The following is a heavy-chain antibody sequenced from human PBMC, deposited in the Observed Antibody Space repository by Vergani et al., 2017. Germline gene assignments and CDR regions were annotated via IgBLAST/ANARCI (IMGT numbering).Heavy chain of an antibody. CDR1: GGSISSYY. CDR2: IYYSGST. V-gene: IGHV4-59*01. Sequence: QVQLQESGPGLVKPSETLSLTCTVSGGSISSYYWSWIRQPPGKGLEWIGDIYYSGSTNYNPSLKSRVTISVDTSKNQFSLKLSSVTAADTAVYYCARVIATYYDYGGWFDPWGQGTLVTVSS. CDR3: ARVIATYYDYGGWFDP. D-gene: IGHD4-23*01. J-gene: IGHJ5*02.